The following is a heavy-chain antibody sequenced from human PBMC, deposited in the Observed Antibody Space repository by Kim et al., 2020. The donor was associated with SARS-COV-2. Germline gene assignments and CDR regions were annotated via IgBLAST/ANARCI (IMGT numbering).Heavy chain of an antibody. Sequence: GGSLRLSCAASGFTFSSYWMSWVRQAPGKGLEWVANIKQDGSEKYYVDSVKGRFTISRDNAKNSLYLQMNSLRAEDTAVYYCARDQVVVVAAEGAFDIWGQGTMVTVSS. J-gene: IGHJ3*02. CDR2: IKQDGSEK. D-gene: IGHD2-15*01. V-gene: IGHV3-7*01. CDR1: GFTFSSYW. CDR3: ARDQVVVVAAEGAFDI.